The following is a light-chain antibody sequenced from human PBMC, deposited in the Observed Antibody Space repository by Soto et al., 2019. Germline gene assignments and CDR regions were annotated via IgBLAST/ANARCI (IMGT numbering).Light chain of an antibody. Sequence: QSALTQPASVSGSPGQSITISCTGTSGDNGSYNRVSWYQQHPGKAPKLIIYEVTDRPSGVSNRFSGSKSGNTASLTISGLQAEDEAEYYCSSYTNINTRACVFGTGTKLTVL. CDR1: SGDNGSYNR. CDR2: EVT. CDR3: SSYTNINTRACV. J-gene: IGLJ1*01. V-gene: IGLV2-14*01.